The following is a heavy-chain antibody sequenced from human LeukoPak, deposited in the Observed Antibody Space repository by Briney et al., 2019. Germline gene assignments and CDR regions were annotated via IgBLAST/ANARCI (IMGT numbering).Heavy chain of an antibody. CDR1: GGTFSSYV. Sequence: GASVKVSCKASGGTFSSYVISWVRQATGQGLEWMGGIIPIFGTANYAQKFQGRVTITADESTSTAYMELSSLRSEDTAVYYCARPNYYDSSGYLNPAYYYYYGMDVWGQGTTVTVSS. J-gene: IGHJ6*02. D-gene: IGHD3-22*01. CDR3: ARPNYYDSSGYLNPAYYYYYGMDV. V-gene: IGHV1-69*13. CDR2: IIPIFGTA.